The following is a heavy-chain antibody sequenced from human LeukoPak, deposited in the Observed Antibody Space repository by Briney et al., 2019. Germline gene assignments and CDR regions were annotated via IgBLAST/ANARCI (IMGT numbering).Heavy chain of an antibody. Sequence: GGSLRLSCAASGFTFRNYIMHWVRQAPGKGLDWVAVILEDGSYQSYADSVKGRFTISRDNSRNTLFLQMNSLRDEDTAMYYCARVQGGGFRTADCWGQGTLVTVSS. D-gene: IGHD3-10*01. CDR2: ILEDGSYQ. J-gene: IGHJ4*02. V-gene: IGHV3-30*03. CDR1: GFTFRNYI. CDR3: ARVQGGGFRTADC.